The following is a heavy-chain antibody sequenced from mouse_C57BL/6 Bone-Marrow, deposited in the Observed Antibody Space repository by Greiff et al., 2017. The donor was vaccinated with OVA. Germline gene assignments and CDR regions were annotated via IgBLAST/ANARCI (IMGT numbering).Heavy chain of an antibody. CDR3: TRRAITTAVGGY. CDR2: ISSGGDYI. CDR1: GFTFSSYA. D-gene: IGHD1-1*01. V-gene: IGHV5-9-1*02. Sequence: EVKVEEPGEGLVKPGGSLKLSCAASGFTFSSYAMSWVRQTPEQRLEWVAYISSGGDYIYYADTVKGRFTISRDTARNTLYLQMSSLKSEDAAMYYCTRRAITTAVGGYWGQGTTLTVSS. J-gene: IGHJ2*01.